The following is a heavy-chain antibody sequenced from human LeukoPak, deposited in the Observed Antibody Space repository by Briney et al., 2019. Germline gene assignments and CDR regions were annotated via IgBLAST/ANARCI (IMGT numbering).Heavy chain of an antibody. D-gene: IGHD3-3*01. CDR2: IIYSGSS. CDR1: GDSITTYY. Sequence: SETLSLTCTVSGDSITTYYWSWIRQPPGKGLEWVGFIIYSGSSTYSPSLKSRVAISVDASKNQFSLKLSSVTAADTAVYYCASRSSIWSGYQDTLYYFDSWGQGTLVTVSS. CDR3: ASRSSIWSGYQDTLYYFDS. J-gene: IGHJ4*02. V-gene: IGHV4-59*01.